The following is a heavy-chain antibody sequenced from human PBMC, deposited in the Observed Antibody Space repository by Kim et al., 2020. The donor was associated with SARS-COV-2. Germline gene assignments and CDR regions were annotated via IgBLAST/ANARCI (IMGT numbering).Heavy chain of an antibody. CDR2: FTRDGIT. J-gene: IGHJ4*02. V-gene: IGHV3-23*01. Sequence: GGSLRLSCAASGFNLKNYGMTWVRQAPGKGLEWVSSFTRDGITYYAAFVKGRFITSRDNSTNVLSLQMNSLRVEDTAVYYCGDYHGAGSHFTYWGQGTL. CDR1: GFNLKNYG. CDR3: GDYHGAGSHFTY. D-gene: IGHD3-10*01.